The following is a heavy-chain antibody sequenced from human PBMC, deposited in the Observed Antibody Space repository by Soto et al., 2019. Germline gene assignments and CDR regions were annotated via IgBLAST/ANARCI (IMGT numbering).Heavy chain of an antibody. J-gene: IGHJ4*02. V-gene: IGHV3-23*01. CDR1: GFTFSNYA. CDR2: ISSSGGTT. CDR3: AKGVLALGSAYLDF. D-gene: IGHD3-3*01. Sequence: PGGSLRLSCAASGFTFSNYAMTWVRQAPGKGLEWVSAISSSGGTTYYSDSVKGLFTISRDNSKNTVYLQMNSLRAEDTAVYYCAKGVLALGSAYLDFWGQGTLVTVSS.